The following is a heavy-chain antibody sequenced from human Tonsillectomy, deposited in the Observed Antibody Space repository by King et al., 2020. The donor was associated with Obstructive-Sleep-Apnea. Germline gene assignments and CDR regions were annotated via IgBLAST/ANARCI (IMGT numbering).Heavy chain of an antibody. J-gene: IGHJ6*02. V-gene: IGHV4-59*08. CDR1: GGSISSYY. Sequence: QVQLQESGPGLVKPSETLSLTCTVSGGSISSYYLSWIRQPPGNGLEWIGYIDYSGSTNYNPSLKGRVTISVDTSKNQFSLKLSSVTAADTAVYYCARSTYYYYGMDVWGQGTTVTVSS. CDR2: IDYSGST. CDR3: ARSTYYYYGMDV.